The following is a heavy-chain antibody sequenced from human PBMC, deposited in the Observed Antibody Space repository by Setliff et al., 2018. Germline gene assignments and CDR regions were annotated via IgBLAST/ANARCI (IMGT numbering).Heavy chain of an antibody. CDR2: MNPNSGNT. Sequence: EASVKVSCKASGYTFTSYDINWVRQATGQGLEWMGWMNPNSGNTGYAQKFQGRVTMTRNTSISTACMDLSSLRFEDTAVYYCATKDYDTSGYYRPFGFWGQGTLVTSPQ. CDR1: GYTFTSYD. V-gene: IGHV1-8*02. CDR3: ATKDYDTSGYYRPFGF. D-gene: IGHD3-22*01. J-gene: IGHJ4*01.